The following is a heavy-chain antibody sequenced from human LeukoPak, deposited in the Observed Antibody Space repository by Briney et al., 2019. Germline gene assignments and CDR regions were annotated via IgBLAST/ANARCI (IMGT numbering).Heavy chain of an antibody. CDR1: GGSISSGGYY. D-gene: IGHD3-3*01. V-gene: IGHV4-31*03. J-gene: IGHJ4*02. Sequence: SETLSLTCTVSGGSISSGGYYWSWIRQHPGKGLEWIGYIYYSGSTYYNPSLKSRVTISVDTSKNQFSLKLSSVTAADTAVYYCARSPVDFWSGYTIDYWGQGTLVTVSS. CDR2: IYYSGST. CDR3: ARSPVDFWSGYTIDY.